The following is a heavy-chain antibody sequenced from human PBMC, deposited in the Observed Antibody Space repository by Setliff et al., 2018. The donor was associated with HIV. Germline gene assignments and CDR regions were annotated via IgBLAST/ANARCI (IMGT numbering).Heavy chain of an antibody. CDR1: PGSITVYY. CDR2: VSHSAGT. J-gene: IGHJ4*02. CDR3: ARMVIQFGDYHFDD. D-gene: IGHD3-10*01. Sequence: LSLTCNVSPGSITVYYWTWVRQPPGRGLEWIGYVSHSAGTSYNPSLNSRVTMSVDPSRDQFSLEVNSLSSADTAVYYCARMVIQFGDYHFDDWGQGALVTVSS. V-gene: IGHV4-59*01.